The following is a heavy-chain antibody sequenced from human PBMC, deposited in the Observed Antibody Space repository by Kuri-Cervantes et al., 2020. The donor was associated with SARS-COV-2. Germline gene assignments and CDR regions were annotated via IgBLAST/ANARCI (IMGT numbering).Heavy chain of an antibody. CDR1: GYTFTSYG. D-gene: IGHD3-16*01. Sequence: ASVKVSCKASGYTFTSYGISWVRQAPGQGLEWMGWISAYNGNTNYAQKFQGRVTITADESTSTAYMELSSLRSEDTAVYYCATCCSSTHERQNYVMSDYYGMDVWGQGTTVTVSS. J-gene: IGHJ6*02. CDR2: ISAYNGNT. CDR3: ATCCSSTHERQNYVMSDYYGMDV. V-gene: IGHV1-18*01.